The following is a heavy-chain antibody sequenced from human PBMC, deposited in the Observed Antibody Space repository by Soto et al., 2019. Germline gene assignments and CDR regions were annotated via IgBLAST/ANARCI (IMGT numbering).Heavy chain of an antibody. CDR1: GFAFSSYG. V-gene: IGHV3-33*01. D-gene: IGHD2-15*01. Sequence: QVQLVESGGGVVQPGRSLRLSCAVSGFAFSSYGMHWVRQAPGKGLEWVAVIWLDGSNQFYADSVKGRFTISRDNSKNMLYLQMNSLRAEDTAVYYCARTEDDSKMRAFDYWGQGALVTVSS. CDR2: IWLDGSNQ. J-gene: IGHJ4*02. CDR3: ARTEDDSKMRAFDY.